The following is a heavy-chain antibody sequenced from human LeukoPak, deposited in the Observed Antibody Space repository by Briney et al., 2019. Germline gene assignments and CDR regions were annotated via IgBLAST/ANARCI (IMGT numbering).Heavy chain of an antibody. J-gene: IGHJ4*02. V-gene: IGHV5-51*01. Sequence: GESLKISCKGSGFSFTDYWIAWVRQMPGKGLEWMGIINPGDSGTKYSPSFQGQVTISADKSIGTAYLHWSSLKASDTAMYYCAKLGYCSCATCYSYSDTWGQGTLVTVSS. CDR3: AKLGYCSCATCYSYSDT. CDR2: INPGDSGT. CDR1: GFSFTDYW. D-gene: IGHD2-15*01.